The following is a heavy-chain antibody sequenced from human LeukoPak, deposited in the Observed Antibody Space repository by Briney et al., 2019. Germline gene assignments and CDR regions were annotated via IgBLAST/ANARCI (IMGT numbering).Heavy chain of an antibody. D-gene: IGHD6-19*01. Sequence: SETLSLTCTVSGGSISSSSYYWGWIRQPPGKGLEWIGSIYYSGSTNYNPSLKSRVTISVDTSKNQFSLKLSSVTAADTAVYYCARDRGIAVAGSKGYYYYGMDVWGQGTTVTVSS. V-gene: IGHV4-39*07. CDR3: ARDRGIAVAGSKGYYYYGMDV. CDR1: GGSISSSSYY. CDR2: IYYSGST. J-gene: IGHJ6*02.